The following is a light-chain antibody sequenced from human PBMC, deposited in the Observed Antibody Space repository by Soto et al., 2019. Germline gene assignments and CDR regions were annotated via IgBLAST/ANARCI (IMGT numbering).Light chain of an antibody. J-gene: IGKJ1*01. V-gene: IGKV1-6*02. Sequence: AILMTQSPSSLSASVGDRVTITCRSSKDSRNDLGWYQQKPGKAAKILINAASNLQSGVPSRFSGSGSGTEFTLTISSLQPEDFATYYCLQDYNYPRTFGQGTRVDVK. CDR3: LQDYNYPRT. CDR1: KDSRND. CDR2: AAS.